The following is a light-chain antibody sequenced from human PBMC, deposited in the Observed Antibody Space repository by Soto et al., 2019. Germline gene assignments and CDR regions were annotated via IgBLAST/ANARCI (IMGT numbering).Light chain of an antibody. CDR3: QHYGRSPPLT. Sequence: EIVLTQSPGTLSLSLGERATLSCRASQSISSSYLAWYQQKPGQAPRLLFYAASSRATGIPDRFSGSGSGTDFTLTISRLEPQDFAVYYCQHYGRSPPLTFGGGTKVEIK. CDR2: AAS. J-gene: IGKJ4*01. CDR1: QSISSSY. V-gene: IGKV3-20*01.